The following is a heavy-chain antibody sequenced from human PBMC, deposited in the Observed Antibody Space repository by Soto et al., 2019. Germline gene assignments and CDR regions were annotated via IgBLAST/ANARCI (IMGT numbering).Heavy chain of an antibody. CDR2: INPKSGGT. Sequence: QVPLVQSGAEFKKPGASVKVSCKASGFIFGDFYIYWVRQGPGKGPEWMGWINPKSGGTHYTQKFQGRVSMTRDTSMLFVYMELSRLRFDDTATYYCAKDDMDVWGHGTAVTVSS. CDR1: GFIFGDFY. CDR3: AKDDMDV. J-gene: IGHJ6*02. V-gene: IGHV1-2*02.